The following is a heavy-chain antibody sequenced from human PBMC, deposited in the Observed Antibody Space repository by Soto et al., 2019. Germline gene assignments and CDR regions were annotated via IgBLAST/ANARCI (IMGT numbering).Heavy chain of an antibody. D-gene: IGHD6-19*01. V-gene: IGHV1-69*13. CDR1: GGTFSSYA. J-gene: IGHJ6*02. CDR2: IIPIFGTA. CDR3: ARDLGSGWSYYSYGMDV. Sequence: SVKVSCKASGGTFSSYAISWVRQAPGQGLEWMGGIIPIFGTANYAQKFQGRVTITADESTSTAYMELSSLRSEDTAVYYCARDLGSGWSYYSYGMDVWGQGTTVTVSS.